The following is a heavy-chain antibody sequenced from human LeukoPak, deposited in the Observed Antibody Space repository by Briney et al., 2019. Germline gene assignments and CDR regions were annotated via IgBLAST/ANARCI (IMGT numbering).Heavy chain of an antibody. CDR2: INYSGST. D-gene: IGHD3-3*01. Sequence: SEALSLTCSVSRGSISSGDYWWAWIRQPPGKGLEWIGSINYSGSTYYSTSLKSRVTMSVDTSKNHFSLKLNSVTAADTAVYYCARQPGQGSWRFDCWGQGTLVTVSS. CDR1: RGSISSGDYW. CDR3: ARQPGQGSWRFDC. J-gene: IGHJ4*02. V-gene: IGHV4-39*01.